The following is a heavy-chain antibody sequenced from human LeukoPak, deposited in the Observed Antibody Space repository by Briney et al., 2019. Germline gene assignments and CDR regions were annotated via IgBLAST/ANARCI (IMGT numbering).Heavy chain of an antibody. V-gene: IGHV4-38-2*02. D-gene: IGHD5-18*01. CDR2: IYHSGST. CDR1: GYSISSGYY. J-gene: IGHJ4*02. Sequence: SETLSLTCSFSGYSISSGYYWGWIRQPPGQGLEWIGNIYHSGSTYYNPSLKSRVTISVDTSKNQFSLKLSSVTAADTAVYYCARGRLIQLRLSPPKFDYWGQGTLVTVSS. CDR3: ARGRLIQLRLSPPKFDY.